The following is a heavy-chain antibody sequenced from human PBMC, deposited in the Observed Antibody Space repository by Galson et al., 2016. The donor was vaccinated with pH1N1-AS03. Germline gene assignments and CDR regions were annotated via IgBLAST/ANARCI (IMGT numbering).Heavy chain of an antibody. CDR3: VKEGGYRSSSVFEY. CDR2: ISWNSGST. Sequence: SLRLSCAASGFIFDDYAMHWVRQAPGKGLEWVSGISWNSGSTGYADSAKGRFTISRDNAKNSLYLQMDSLRVEDTALYYCVKEGGYRSSSVFEYWGQGTLVTVSS. D-gene: IGHD6-6*01. J-gene: IGHJ4*02. CDR1: GFIFDDYA. V-gene: IGHV3-9*01.